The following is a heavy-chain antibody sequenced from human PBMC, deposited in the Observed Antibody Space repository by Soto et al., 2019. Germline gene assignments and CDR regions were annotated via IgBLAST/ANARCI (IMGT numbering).Heavy chain of an antibody. CDR2: ISWDNDT. D-gene: IGHD3-10*01. Sequence: QITLKESGPTLVKPTQTLTLTCTFSGFSLSTSGVGVGWIRQPPGKALELLALISWDNDTRYSLSRKSRLTITNDTSKNQVVLTIANMDPVDRATYDGAHSHGSGNFQFFDFWGQGTLVTVSS. J-gene: IGHJ4*02. CDR3: AHSHGSGNFQFFDF. CDR1: GFSLSTSGVG. V-gene: IGHV2-5*02.